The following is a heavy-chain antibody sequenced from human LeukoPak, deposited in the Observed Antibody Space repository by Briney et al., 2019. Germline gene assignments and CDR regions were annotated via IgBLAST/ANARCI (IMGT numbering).Heavy chain of an antibody. CDR1: GGSFSGYY. V-gene: IGHV4-34*01. CDR2: INHSGST. D-gene: IGHD6-13*01. CDR3: ARRGYSRDFDY. Sequence: PSETLSLTCAVYGGSFSGYYWSWIRQPPGKGLEWIGEINHSGSTNYNPSLKSRVTISVDTSKNQFSLKLSSVTAADTAVYYCARRGYSRDFDYWGQGTLVTVSS. J-gene: IGHJ4*02.